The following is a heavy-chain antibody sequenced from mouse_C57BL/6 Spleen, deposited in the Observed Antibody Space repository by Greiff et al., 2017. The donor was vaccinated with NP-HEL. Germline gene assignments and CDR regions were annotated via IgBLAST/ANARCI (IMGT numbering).Heavy chain of an antibody. V-gene: IGHV1-82*01. J-gene: IGHJ4*01. CDR3: ARRGGGNYAMDY. CDR2: IYPGDGDT. Sequence: VQLQQSGPELVKPGASVKISCKASGYAFSSSWMNWVKQRPGKGLEWIGRIYPGDGDTNYNGKFKGKATLTADKSSSTAYMQLSSLTSEDSAVYFCARRGGGNYAMDYWGQGTSVTVSS. CDR1: GYAFSSSW.